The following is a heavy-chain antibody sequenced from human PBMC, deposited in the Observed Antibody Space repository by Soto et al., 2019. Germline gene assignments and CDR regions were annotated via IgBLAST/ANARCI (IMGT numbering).Heavy chain of an antibody. CDR1: GYTFTSYG. CDR3: ARDAPFDC. CDR2: ISTYNGNT. J-gene: IGHJ4*02. Sequence: ASVTVSCKASGYTFTSYGVSWVRQAPGQGLEWMGWISTYNGNTNYAQNLQGRVTLTTDTSTSTAYMELRSLRSDDTAVYYCARDAPFDCWGQGTLVTVSS. V-gene: IGHV1-18*04.